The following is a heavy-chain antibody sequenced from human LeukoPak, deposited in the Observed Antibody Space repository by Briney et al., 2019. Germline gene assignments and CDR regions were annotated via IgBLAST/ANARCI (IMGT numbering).Heavy chain of an antibody. J-gene: IGHJ4*02. D-gene: IGHD3-22*01. CDR3: ARDTDSSGYYGGSHY. CDR2: ISSSSSYI. V-gene: IGHV3-21*01. Sequence: PGGSLRLSCAASGFTFSSYSMNWVRQAPRKGLEWVSSISSSSSYIYYADSVKGRFTISRDNSKNTLYLQMNSLRAEDTAVYYCARDTDSSGYYGGSHYWGQGTLVTVSS. CDR1: GFTFSSYS.